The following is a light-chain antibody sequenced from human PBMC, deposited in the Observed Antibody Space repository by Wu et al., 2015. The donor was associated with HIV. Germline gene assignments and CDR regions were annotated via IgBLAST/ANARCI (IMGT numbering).Light chain of an antibody. CDR2: AAS. Sequence: DIQMTQSPSSLSASVGDRVTITCRASQSISSYLNWYQQKPGKAPKLLIYAASSLQSGVPSRFSGSGSGTDFTLTISSLQPEDFATYYCQQSYSTPRVTFGPGTTVDI. V-gene: IGKV1-39*01. J-gene: IGKJ3*01. CDR3: QQSYSTPRVT. CDR1: QSISSY.